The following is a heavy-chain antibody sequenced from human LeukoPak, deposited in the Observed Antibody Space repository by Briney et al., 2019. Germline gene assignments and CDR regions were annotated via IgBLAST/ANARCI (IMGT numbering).Heavy chain of an antibody. CDR1: GGSFSGYY. Sequence: SETLSLTCAVYGGSFSGYYWSWIRQPPGKGLEWIGEINHSGSTNYNPSLKSRVTISVDTSKNQFSLKLSSVTAADTAVYYCARRIVGATYFGYWGQGTLATVSS. CDR3: ARRIVGATYFGY. D-gene: IGHD1-26*01. J-gene: IGHJ4*02. V-gene: IGHV4-34*01. CDR2: INHSGST.